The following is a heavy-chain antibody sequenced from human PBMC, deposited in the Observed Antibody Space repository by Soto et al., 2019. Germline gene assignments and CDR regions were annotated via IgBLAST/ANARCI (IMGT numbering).Heavy chain of an antibody. CDR1: GGSISSGGYY. Sequence: QVQLQESGPGLVKPSQTLSLTCTVSGGSISSGGYYWSWIRQHPGKGLEWIGYIYYSGSTYYNPSFKSRVTISVDTSKNQFSLKLSSVTAADTAVYYCARVGGIATVTLRFDPWGQGTLVTVSS. CDR2: IYYSGST. CDR3: ARVGGIATVTLRFDP. V-gene: IGHV4-31*03. J-gene: IGHJ5*02. D-gene: IGHD4-17*01.